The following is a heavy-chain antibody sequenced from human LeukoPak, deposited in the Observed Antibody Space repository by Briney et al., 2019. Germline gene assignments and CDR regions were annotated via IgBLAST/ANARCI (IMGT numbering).Heavy chain of an antibody. V-gene: IGHV4-61*01. CDR1: GGSISGSSYY. Sequence: SQTLSLTCTVSGGSISGSSYYWSWIRQPLGKGLEWIGYIYYSGSTNYNPSLKSRVTISVDTSKNQFSLKLSSVTAADTAVYYCARVPTRYCSSTSCFTYWYFDLWGRGTLVTVSS. CDR2: IYYSGST. D-gene: IGHD2-2*02. J-gene: IGHJ2*01. CDR3: ARVPTRYCSSTSCFTYWYFDL.